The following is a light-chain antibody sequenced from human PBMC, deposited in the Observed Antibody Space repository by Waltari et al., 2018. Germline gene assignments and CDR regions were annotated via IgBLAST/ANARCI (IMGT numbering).Light chain of an antibody. V-gene: IGKV1-39*01. J-gene: IGKJ1*01. CDR2: AAS. Sequence: IQMTQSPSSLSASVGDRVTITCRASQSIDIYLNWYQQKPGKAPNLLIYAASNLQSGVPSRCSGSGSGTDFTLTITSLQPEDVATYFCQQSYLAPWTFGQGTRVEI. CDR1: QSIDIY. CDR3: QQSYLAPWT.